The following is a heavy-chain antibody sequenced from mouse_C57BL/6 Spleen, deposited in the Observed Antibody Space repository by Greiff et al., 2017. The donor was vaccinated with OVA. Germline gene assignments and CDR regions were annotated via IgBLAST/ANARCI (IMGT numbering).Heavy chain of an antibody. CDR2: IHPSDSDT. V-gene: IGHV1-74*01. CDR1: GYTFTSYW. Sequence: QVHVKQPGAELVKPGASVKVSCKASGYTFTSYWMHWVKQRPGQGLEWIGRIHPSDSDTNYNQKFKGKATLTVDKSSSTAYMQLSSLTSEDSAVYDCATPFITTVVEGFAYWGQGTLVTVSA. D-gene: IGHD1-1*01. CDR3: ATPFITTVVEGFAY. J-gene: IGHJ3*01.